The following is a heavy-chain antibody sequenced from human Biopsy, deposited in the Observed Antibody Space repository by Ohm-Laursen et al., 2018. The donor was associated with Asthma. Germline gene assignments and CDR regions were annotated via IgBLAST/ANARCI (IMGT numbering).Heavy chain of an antibody. Sequence: SVKVSCKASGDSLGSFINYAISWVRQAPGQGLEWMGGLIPVLGTADYAPMLEGRVTITADESTSTAYLELTSLRFEDTVVYYCARGYSGTDRIVYYYSGMEVWGQGTTVTVSS. CDR3: ARGYSGTDRIVYYYSGMEV. V-gene: IGHV1-69*13. CDR2: LIPVLGTA. D-gene: IGHD5-12*01. J-gene: IGHJ6*02. CDR1: GDSLGSFINYA.